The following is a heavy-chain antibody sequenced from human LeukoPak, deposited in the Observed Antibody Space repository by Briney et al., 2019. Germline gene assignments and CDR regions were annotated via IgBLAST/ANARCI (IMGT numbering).Heavy chain of an antibody. CDR2: ISYDGSNK. CDR3: AKDRGVATITTPFDP. Sequence: GGSLRLSCAASGFTFSSYGMHWVRQAPGKGLEWVAVISYDGSNKYYADSVKGRFTISRDNSKNTLYLQMNSLRAEDTAVYYCAKDRGVATITTPFDPWGQGTLVTVSS. D-gene: IGHD5-12*01. V-gene: IGHV3-30*18. J-gene: IGHJ5*02. CDR1: GFTFSSYG.